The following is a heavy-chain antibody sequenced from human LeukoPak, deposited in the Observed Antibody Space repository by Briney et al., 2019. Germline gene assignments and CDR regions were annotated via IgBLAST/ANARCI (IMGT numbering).Heavy chain of an antibody. Sequence: TSETLSLTCTVSGTSITSYYWNWIRQAPGQGPEWIGYGHYSGNTKYNPPLKSRVTISVDTSKNQISLRLSSVTAADTAVYFCAKWASDNRAFDLWGQGTLVTVSS. V-gene: IGHV4-59*08. CDR3: AKWASDNRAFDL. CDR2: GHYSGNT. D-gene: IGHD2-8*01. CDR1: GTSITSYY. J-gene: IGHJ4*02.